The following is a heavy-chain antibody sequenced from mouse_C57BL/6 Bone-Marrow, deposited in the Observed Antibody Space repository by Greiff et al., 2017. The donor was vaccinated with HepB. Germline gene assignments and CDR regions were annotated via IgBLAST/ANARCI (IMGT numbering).Heavy chain of an antibody. Sequence: EVKLVESGTVLARPGASVKMSCKASGYTFTSYGMHWVKQRPGQGLEWIGAIYPGNSDTSYNQKFKGKAKLTAVTSASTAYMELSSLTNEDSAVYYSTRLWGYDGYYAMDCWGQGTSVTVSS. CDR3: TRLWGYDGYYAMDC. J-gene: IGHJ4*01. CDR1: GYTFTSYG. CDR2: IYPGNSDT. V-gene: IGHV1-5*01. D-gene: IGHD2-2*01.